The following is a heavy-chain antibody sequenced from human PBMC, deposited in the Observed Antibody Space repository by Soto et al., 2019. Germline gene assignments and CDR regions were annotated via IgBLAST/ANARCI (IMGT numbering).Heavy chain of an antibody. V-gene: IGHV4-4*02. D-gene: IGHD3-10*01. CDR2: IYHGGT. CDR1: GGSISTNEW. J-gene: IGHJ6*02. Sequence: QVQLQESGPRLVKPSGTLSLTCSVSGGSISTNEWWTWVRQSPGKTLEWIGDIYHGGTTYNPALKSRLTISTDKSEKQFYLTLLSATAADTAIYYCARARTDGEGFDFYYGLDVWGQGATVTVSS. CDR3: ARARTDGEGFDFYYGLDV.